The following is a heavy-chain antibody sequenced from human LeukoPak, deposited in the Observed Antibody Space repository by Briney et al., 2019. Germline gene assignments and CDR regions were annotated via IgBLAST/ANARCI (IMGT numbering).Heavy chain of an antibody. CDR1: GFTFSSYA. V-gene: IGHV3-23*01. CDR2: ISGSGGST. Sequence: GGSLRLSCAASGFTFSSYAMSWVRQAPGKGLEWVSAISGSGGSTYYADSAKGRFTISRDNSKNTLYLQMNSLRAEDTAVYYCAKDGLRFLEWLLYFDYWGQGTLVTVSS. J-gene: IGHJ4*02. D-gene: IGHD3-3*01. CDR3: AKDGLRFLEWLLYFDY.